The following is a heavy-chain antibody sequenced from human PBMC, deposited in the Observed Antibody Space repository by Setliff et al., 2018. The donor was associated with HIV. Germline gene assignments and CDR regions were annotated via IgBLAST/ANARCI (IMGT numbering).Heavy chain of an antibody. CDR3: ARDEAPYYYDTTGFLDAFDI. V-gene: IGHV1-18*01. CDR1: GYSFTSYG. D-gene: IGHD3-22*01. Sequence: ASVKVSCKASGYSFTSYGVNWVRQAPGQGLEWMGWISGHNGNTNYAQKFQDRVTMTTDTSTRTIYVELRALRSDDTAVYYCARDEAPYYYDTTGFLDAFDIWGQGTMVTVSS. J-gene: IGHJ3*02. CDR2: ISGHNGNT.